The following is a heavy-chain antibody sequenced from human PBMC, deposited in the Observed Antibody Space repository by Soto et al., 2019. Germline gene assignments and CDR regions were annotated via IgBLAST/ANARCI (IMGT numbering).Heavy chain of an antibody. J-gene: IGHJ4*02. V-gene: IGHV3-23*01. CDR3: AKEGTSGLYYFAY. CDR2: ISGSGDSP. CDR1: GFTFSNYA. Sequence: EVQLLESGGGLVQPGGSLRLSCAASGFTFSNYAISWVRQAPGKGLEWVSIISGSGDSPYYADSVKGRFTISRDNSRNTFYLQMNSRRAGDSAKYYCAKEGTSGLYYFAYGGPGTLVPVSS. D-gene: IGHD6-19*01.